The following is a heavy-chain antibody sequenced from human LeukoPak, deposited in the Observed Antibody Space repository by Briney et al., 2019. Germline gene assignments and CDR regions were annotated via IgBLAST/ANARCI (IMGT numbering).Heavy chain of an antibody. CDR3: VRQQTPHGNFDY. D-gene: IGHD1-26*01. CDR2: IKEDGTRK. J-gene: IGHJ4*02. CDR1: GFTFSSHW. V-gene: IGHV3-7*03. Sequence: GGSLRLSCAASGFTFSSHWMTWVRQAPGKGLEWVANIKEDGTRKNYMDSVKGRFTISRENAKNSLSLQMNSLRAEDTAVYYCVRQQTPHGNFDYWGQGTLVTVSS.